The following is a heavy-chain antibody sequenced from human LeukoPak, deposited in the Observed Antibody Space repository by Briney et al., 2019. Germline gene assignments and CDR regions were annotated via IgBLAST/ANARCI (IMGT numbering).Heavy chain of an antibody. CDR3: AMGMITFGGVIVIPEVY. CDR2: IYTSGST. V-gene: IGHV4-4*07. J-gene: IGHJ4*02. D-gene: IGHD3-16*02. Sequence: SETLSLTCTVSGGSISSYYWSWIRQPAGKGLEWIGRIYTSGSTNYNPSLKSRVTMSVDTSKNQFSLKLSSVTAADTAVYYCAMGMITFGGVIVIPEVYWGQGTLVTVSS. CDR1: GGSISSYY.